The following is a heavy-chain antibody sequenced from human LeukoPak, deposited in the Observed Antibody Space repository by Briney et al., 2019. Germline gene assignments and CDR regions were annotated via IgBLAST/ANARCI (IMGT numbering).Heavy chain of an antibody. CDR3: ARVPLAPAAMHHPFDY. D-gene: IGHD2-2*01. Sequence: KPSETLSLTCTVSGGSISSGSYYWSWIRQPAGKGLEWIGRIYTSGSTNYNPSLKRRVTISVDTSKNQFSLKLSSVTAADTAVYYCARVPLAPAAMHHPFDYWGQGTLVTVSS. CDR2: IYTSGST. J-gene: IGHJ4*02. CDR1: GGSISSGSYY. V-gene: IGHV4-61*02.